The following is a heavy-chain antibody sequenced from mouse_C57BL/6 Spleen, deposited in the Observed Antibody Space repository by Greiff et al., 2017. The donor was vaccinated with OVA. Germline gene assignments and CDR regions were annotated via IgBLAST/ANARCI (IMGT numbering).Heavy chain of an antibody. Sequence: VQLQQSGPELVKPGASVKISCKASGYTFTDYYMNWVKQSHGKSLEWIGDINPNNGGTSYNQKFKGKATLTVDKSSSTAYMELRSLTSEDSAVYYCASLGYFDYWGQGTTLTVSS. CDR1: GYTFTDYY. D-gene: IGHD3-3*01. V-gene: IGHV1-26*01. CDR3: ASLGYFDY. J-gene: IGHJ2*01. CDR2: INPNNGGT.